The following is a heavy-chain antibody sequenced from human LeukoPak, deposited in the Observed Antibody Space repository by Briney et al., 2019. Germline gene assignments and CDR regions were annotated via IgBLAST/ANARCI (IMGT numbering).Heavy chain of an antibody. CDR3: ARNGYSRGWDYYYFDY. CDR2: IIPIFGTA. D-gene: IGHD6-19*01. J-gene: IGHJ4*02. V-gene: IGHV1-69*13. Sequence: ASVKVSCKASGGTFISYAISWVRQAPGQGLEWMGGIIPIFGTANYAQKFQGRVTITADESTSTAYMELSSPRSEDTAVYYCARNGYSRGWDYYYFDYWGQGTLVTVSS. CDR1: GGTFISYA.